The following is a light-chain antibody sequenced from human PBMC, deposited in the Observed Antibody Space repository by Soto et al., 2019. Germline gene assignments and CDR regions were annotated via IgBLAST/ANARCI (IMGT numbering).Light chain of an antibody. V-gene: IGLV2-14*01. CDR1: SSDVGGYNY. CDR2: EVS. Sequence: QSALTQPASVSGSPGQSITISCTGTSSDVGGYNYVSWYQQHPGKAPKLMIFEVSNRPSGVSNRFSGSKSGNTASLTISGLQAEDEADYYCSSSTSITTLDVFGTGTKLTVL. CDR3: SSSTSITTLDV. J-gene: IGLJ1*01.